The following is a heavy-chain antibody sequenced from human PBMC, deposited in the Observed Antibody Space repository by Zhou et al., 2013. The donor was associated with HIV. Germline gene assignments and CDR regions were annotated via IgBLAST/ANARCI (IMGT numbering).Heavy chain of an antibody. D-gene: IGHD2-21*01. Sequence: QVQLLQSGAEVKKPGASVKVSCKASGYTFTDYCVHWVRQAPGQGLEWMGWINPNSGGTNYAQKFQGRVTMTRDTSISTAYMELSRLRSDDTAVYYCARDWAISRRDYFDYWGQGTLVTVSS. CDR1: GYTFTDYC. V-gene: IGHV1-2*02. CDR2: INPNSGGT. CDR3: ARDWAISRRDYFDY. J-gene: IGHJ4*02.